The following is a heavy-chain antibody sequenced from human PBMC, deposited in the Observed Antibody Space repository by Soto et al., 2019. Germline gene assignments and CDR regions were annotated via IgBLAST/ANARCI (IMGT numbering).Heavy chain of an antibody. D-gene: IGHD2-2*01. CDR3: ARGDYQLRGGYYYYYGMDV. V-gene: IGHV4-4*02. CDR2: IYHSGST. J-gene: IGHJ6*02. Sequence: SETQFLTCAVSGGSISSSNWWSWVRQPPGKGLEWIGEIYHSGSTNYNPSLKSRVTIPVDKSKNQFSLKLSSVTAADTAVYYCARGDYQLRGGYYYYYGMDVWGQGTKAT. CDR1: GGSISSSNW.